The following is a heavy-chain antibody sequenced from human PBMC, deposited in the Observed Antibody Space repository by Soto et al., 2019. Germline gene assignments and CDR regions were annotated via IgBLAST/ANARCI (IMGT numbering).Heavy chain of an antibody. CDR3: TRLTVGGN. J-gene: IGHJ4*02. CDR1: GFTFSGSA. Sequence: GGSLRLSCAASGFTFSGSAMHWVRQASGKGLERVGRIRSKANSYATAYAASVKGRFTISRDDSKNMAYLQMNSLKTEDTAVYYCTRLTVGGNWGQGTLVTVSS. D-gene: IGHD3-22*01. V-gene: IGHV3-73*01. CDR2: IRSKANSYAT.